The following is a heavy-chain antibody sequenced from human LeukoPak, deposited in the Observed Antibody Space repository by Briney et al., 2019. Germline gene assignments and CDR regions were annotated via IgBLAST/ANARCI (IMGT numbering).Heavy chain of an antibody. Sequence: PSETLSLTCTVSGGSISSSSYYWGWIRQPPGKGLEWIGSIYYSGSTYYNPSLKSRVTISVDTSKNQFSLKLSSVTAADTAVYYCARSTMIVGMGPVHVYWGQGTLVTVSS. D-gene: IGHD3-22*01. CDR1: GGSISSSSYY. V-gene: IGHV4-39*07. CDR2: IYYSGST. CDR3: ARSTMIVGMGPVHVY. J-gene: IGHJ4*02.